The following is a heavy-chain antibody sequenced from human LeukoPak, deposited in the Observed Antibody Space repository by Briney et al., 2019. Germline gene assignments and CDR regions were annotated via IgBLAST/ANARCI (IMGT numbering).Heavy chain of an antibody. CDR3: ARDRGWRSSGYYLYHFDY. CDR2: INGRGDST. D-gene: IGHD3-22*01. V-gene: IGHV3-23*01. J-gene: IGHJ4*02. CDR1: GFTFSSYA. Sequence: GGSLRLSCAASGFTFSSYAMSWVRQAPGKGLEWVSGINGRGDSTAYADSVKGRFTISRDNAKNSLYLEMSSLRVEDTAVYYCARDRGWRSSGYYLYHFDYWGQGTLVTVSS.